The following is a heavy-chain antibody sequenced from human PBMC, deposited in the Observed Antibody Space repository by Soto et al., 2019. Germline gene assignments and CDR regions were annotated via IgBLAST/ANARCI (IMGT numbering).Heavy chain of an antibody. Sequence: VGSLRLSCVASGFDFSDFHISWVRQAPGKGLEWISYISSSLGHTDYAESVKGRFTISRDNAKSSVFLEMSDLRSDDTAVYYCAANWNFGLNFWGQGTLVTVSS. D-gene: IGHD1-1*01. CDR2: ISSSLGHT. J-gene: IGHJ4*02. CDR1: GFDFSDFH. CDR3: AANWNFGLNF. V-gene: IGHV3-11*03.